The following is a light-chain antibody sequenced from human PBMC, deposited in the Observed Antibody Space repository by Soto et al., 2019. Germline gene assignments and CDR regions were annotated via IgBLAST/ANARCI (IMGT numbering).Light chain of an antibody. CDR1: QSLRSNF. V-gene: IGKV3D-20*02. J-gene: IGKJ1*01. Sequence: EIVLTQSPGTLSVSPVERATLSCTASQSLRSNFLAWYQQKPGQAPRLLIYDASSRAAGIPDRFSGSGSGTDFTLAISSLQPKDSATYYCLQDINYPWTFGQGTTVDIK. CDR2: DAS. CDR3: LQDINYPWT.